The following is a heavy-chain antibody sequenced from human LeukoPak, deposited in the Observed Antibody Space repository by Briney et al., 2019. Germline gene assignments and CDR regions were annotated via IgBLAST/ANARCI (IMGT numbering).Heavy chain of an antibody. D-gene: IGHD3-3*01. CDR2: INPNTGGT. Sequence: GASVKVSFKGSRYTFTCYYIHWVRQAPGQGLEWMGFINPNTGGTSYAQKFQARVTMTRDTSISTAYMELSGLRSDDTAVYYCARRYDFWSGYPSAFDYWGQGSLVTVSS. J-gene: IGHJ4*02. CDR3: ARRYDFWSGYPSAFDY. CDR1: RYTFTCYY. V-gene: IGHV1-2*02.